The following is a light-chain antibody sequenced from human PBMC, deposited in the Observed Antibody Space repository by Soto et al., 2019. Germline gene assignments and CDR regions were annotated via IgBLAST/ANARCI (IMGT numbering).Light chain of an antibody. CDR2: DAS. Sequence: DIQMTQSPSSLSASVGDRVTITRRASQDISNYLNWYQQRPGIAPKLLIYDASNLQRGVPSRFSGTRSGTQFTFAVTSLQPEDVATYYCQQSDSLPITFGQGTRLEI. J-gene: IGKJ5*01. V-gene: IGKV1-33*01. CDR1: QDISNY. CDR3: QQSDSLPIT.